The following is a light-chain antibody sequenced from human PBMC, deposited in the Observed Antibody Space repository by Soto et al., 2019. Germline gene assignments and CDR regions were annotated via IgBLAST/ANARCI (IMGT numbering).Light chain of an antibody. Sequence: DIVVTQSPLFLPVTLGQPASISCRSSLGLGDTYLNWFHQRPGQSPRRLIYKVSNRDSGVPDRFSGSGSGTEFTLKISRVEAEDVGLYFCMSATHWPYTFGQGTKLEI. J-gene: IGKJ2*01. CDR3: MSATHWPYT. CDR2: KVS. V-gene: IGKV2-30*01. CDR1: LGLGDTY.